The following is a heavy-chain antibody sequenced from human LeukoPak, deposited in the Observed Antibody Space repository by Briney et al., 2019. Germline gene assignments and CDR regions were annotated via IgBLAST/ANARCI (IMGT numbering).Heavy chain of an antibody. CDR3: ARPVGGITGTTGDY. CDR2: IYYSGST. CDR1: GGSVSSGSYY. J-gene: IGHJ4*02. D-gene: IGHD1-7*01. V-gene: IGHV4-39*01. Sequence: SETLSLTCTVSGGSVSSGSYYWGWIRQPPGKGLEWIGSIYYSGSTYYNPSLKSRVTISVDTSKNQFSLKLSSVTAADTAVYYCARPVGGITGTTGDYWGQGTLVTVSS.